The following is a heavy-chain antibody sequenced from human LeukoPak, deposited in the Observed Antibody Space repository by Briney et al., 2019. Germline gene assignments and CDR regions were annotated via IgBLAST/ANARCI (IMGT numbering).Heavy chain of an antibody. V-gene: IGHV7-4-1*02. D-gene: IGHD7-27*01. Sequence: ASVKVSCKASAYTFTTYAMNWVRQAPGQGLEWMGWINTNTGNPTYAQGFTGRFVFSLDTSVSTAYLQISSLKTEDTAVYYCARVNWENAFDIWGQGTMVIVSP. J-gene: IGHJ3*02. CDR1: AYTFTTYA. CDR2: INTNTGNP. CDR3: ARVNWENAFDI.